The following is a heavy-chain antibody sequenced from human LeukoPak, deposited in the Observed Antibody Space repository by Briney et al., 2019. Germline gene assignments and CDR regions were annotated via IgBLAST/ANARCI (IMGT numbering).Heavy chain of an antibody. J-gene: IGHJ3*02. Sequence: SVKVSCKASGGTFSSYAISWVRQAPGQGLEWMGRIIPILGIANYAQKFQGRVAITADKSTSTAYMELSSLRSEDTAVYYCARPDDILTGSDAFDIWGQGTMVTVSS. CDR1: GGTFSSYA. V-gene: IGHV1-69*04. CDR2: IIPILGIA. D-gene: IGHD3-9*01. CDR3: ARPDDILTGSDAFDI.